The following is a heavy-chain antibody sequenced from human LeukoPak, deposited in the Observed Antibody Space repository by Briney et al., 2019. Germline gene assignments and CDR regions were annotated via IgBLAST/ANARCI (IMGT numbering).Heavy chain of an antibody. CDR1: GGTFNKYG. J-gene: IGHJ1*01. Sequence: SVKVSCKASGGTFNKYGFSWVRQAPGQGLEWMGGIIPILGTTNYPQKFQGRVTITADGSTTTVYTELSSLRSDDTAVYYCARAYNRDEYLQYWGQGTLVTVSS. D-gene: IGHD1-14*01. CDR3: ARAYNRDEYLQY. V-gene: IGHV1-69*13. CDR2: IIPILGTT.